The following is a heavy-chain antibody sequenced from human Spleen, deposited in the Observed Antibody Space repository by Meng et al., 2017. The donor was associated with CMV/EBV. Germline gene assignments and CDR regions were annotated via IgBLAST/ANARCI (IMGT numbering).Heavy chain of an antibody. CDR3: ARAGAAVTTHFDF. Sequence: QVQLVQSGAEVKKPGASVKVSCKASGYTFTSYGMSWLRQAPGQGLEWMGWISAYNGNTIYAQKVQGRVTMTTDASTNTAYLELRSLRSDDTAVYYCARAGAAVTTHFDFWGQGTLVTVSS. D-gene: IGHD4-17*01. V-gene: IGHV1-18*01. J-gene: IGHJ4*02. CDR2: ISAYNGNT. CDR1: GYTFTSYG.